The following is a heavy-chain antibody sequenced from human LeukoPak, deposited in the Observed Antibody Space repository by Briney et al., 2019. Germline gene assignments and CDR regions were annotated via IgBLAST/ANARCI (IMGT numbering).Heavy chain of an antibody. J-gene: IGHJ4*02. CDR2: IRPDGRKK. Sequence: PGGSLRLSCSTSGLTFSTCGMIWVRQAPGRGLEWLTLIRPDGRKKFYSDSVKGRFTVSRDNFKNMLYLEMNSLRSEDTAVYYCVKDDPVLHYWGQGTLVSVSS. V-gene: IGHV3-30*02. CDR1: GLTFSTCG. CDR3: VKDDPVLHY.